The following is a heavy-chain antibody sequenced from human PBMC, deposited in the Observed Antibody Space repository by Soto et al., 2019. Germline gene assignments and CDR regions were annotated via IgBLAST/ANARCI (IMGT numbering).Heavy chain of an antibody. Sequence: SQTLSLTCAISGDSVSINSAAWNLIRQSPSRGLEWLGRTYYRSKWYNDYAVSVKSRITINPDTSKNQFSLQLNSVTPEDTAVYYCARDPRLPAATEYYFDYWGQGTLVTVSS. CDR1: GDSVSINSAA. V-gene: IGHV6-1*01. CDR2: TYYRSKWYN. J-gene: IGHJ4*02. D-gene: IGHD2-2*01. CDR3: ARDPRLPAATEYYFDY.